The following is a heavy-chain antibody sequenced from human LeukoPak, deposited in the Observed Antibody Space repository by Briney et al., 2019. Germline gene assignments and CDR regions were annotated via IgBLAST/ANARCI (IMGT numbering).Heavy chain of an antibody. CDR2: IYYSGST. J-gene: IGHJ4*02. D-gene: IGHD1-14*01. CDR1: GGSISSGDYY. CDR3: ARATTGRYYFDY. Sequence: SETLSLTCTVSGGSISSGDYYWSWIRQPPWKGLQWSGYIYYSGSTYYNPSLKSRVTISVDTSKNQFSLKLSSVTAADPAVYYCARATTGRYYFDYWGQGTLVTVSS. V-gene: IGHV4-30-4*08.